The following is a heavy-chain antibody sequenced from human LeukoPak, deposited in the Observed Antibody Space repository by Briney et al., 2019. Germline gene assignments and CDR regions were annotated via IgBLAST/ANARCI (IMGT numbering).Heavy chain of an antibody. CDR3: ARVLSQAFDI. V-gene: IGHV4-31*03. J-gene: IGHJ3*02. CDR2: IYYSGST. CDR1: GGSISSGGYY. D-gene: IGHD2-8*02. Sequence: SETLSLTCTVSGGSISSGGYYWSWIRQHPGKGLEWIGYIYYSGSTYYNPSLKSRVTIPVDTSKNQFSLKLSSVTAADTAVYYCARVLSQAFDIWGQGTMVTVSS.